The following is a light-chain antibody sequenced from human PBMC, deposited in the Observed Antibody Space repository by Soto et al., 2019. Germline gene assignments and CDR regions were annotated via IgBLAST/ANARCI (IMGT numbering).Light chain of an antibody. J-gene: IGKJ2*01. V-gene: IGKV1-39*01. Sequence: DIQMTQSPSSLSASVGDRVTITCRASQSIGTGLSWYQQKPQKAPKLLIYAASSVQSGVPSRFSGSGSGTDFTLTISSLQPEDFATYYCQQSVSILYTFGQGTKVDIK. CDR1: QSIGTG. CDR2: AAS. CDR3: QQSVSILYT.